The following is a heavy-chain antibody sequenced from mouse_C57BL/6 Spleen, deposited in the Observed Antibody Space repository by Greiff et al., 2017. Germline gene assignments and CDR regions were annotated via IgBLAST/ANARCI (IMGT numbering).Heavy chain of an antibody. CDR3: TPDGLYAMDY. J-gene: IGHJ4*01. D-gene: IGHD2-3*01. CDR2: IDPEDGDT. V-gene: IGHV14-1*01. CDR1: GFNINDYY. Sequence: VQLQQSGAELVRPGASVKLSCTASGFNINDYYMHWVKQRPEQGLVWIGRIDPEDGDTEYAPKFQGKATMTADTSSNTAYLQLSSLKSEDTAVYYCTPDGLYAMDYWGQGTSVTVSS.